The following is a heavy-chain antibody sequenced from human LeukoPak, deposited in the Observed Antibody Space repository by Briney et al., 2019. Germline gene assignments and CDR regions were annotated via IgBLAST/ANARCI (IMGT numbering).Heavy chain of an antibody. V-gene: IGHV3-48*04. CDR1: GFTFSTYS. CDR3: AREGSAADDFDY. J-gene: IGHJ4*02. D-gene: IGHD2-2*01. Sequence: PGGSLRLSCAASGFTFSTYSMNWVRQAPGKGLEWVSYISSSSGTMYYADSVKGRFTISRDNAQNSLYLQMNSLTAEDTAVYYCAREGSAADDFDYWGQGTLVTVPS. CDR2: ISSSSGTM.